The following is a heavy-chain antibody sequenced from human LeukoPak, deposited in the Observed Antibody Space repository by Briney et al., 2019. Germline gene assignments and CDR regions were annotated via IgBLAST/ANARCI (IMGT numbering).Heavy chain of an antibody. CDR1: GYTFTGYY. V-gene: IGHV1-46*01. Sequence: ASVKVSCKASGYTFTGYYMHWVRQAPGQGLEWMGIINPSGGSTSYAQKFQGRVTMTRDMSTSTAYMELSSLRSEDTAVYYCARGWTPAAGWFDPWGQGTLVTVSS. D-gene: IGHD6-13*01. CDR2: INPSGGST. J-gene: IGHJ5*02. CDR3: ARGWTPAAGWFDP.